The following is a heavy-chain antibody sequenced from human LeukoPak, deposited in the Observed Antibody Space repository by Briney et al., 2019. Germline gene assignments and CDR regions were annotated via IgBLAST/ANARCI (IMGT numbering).Heavy chain of an antibody. CDR3: GRGRQDVTMIVVVMTAVSYYLDV. V-gene: IGHV4-34*01. CDR1: GWTFSGYY. Sequence: AETLSLTCAASGWTFSGYYWTWIRQTPEKGLEWIGEMNPRGSTNYNPSFKSRVIISVDTSKIQCALELSSVTAADTAVYYCGRGRQDVTMIVVVMTAVSYYLDVWGKGTTVTVS. CDR2: MNPRGST. D-gene: IGHD3-22*01. J-gene: IGHJ6*03.